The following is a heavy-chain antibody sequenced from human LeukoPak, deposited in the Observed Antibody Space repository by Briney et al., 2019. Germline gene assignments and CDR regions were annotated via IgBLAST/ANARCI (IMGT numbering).Heavy chain of an antibody. CDR3: AKRFERTYYFDY. Sequence: ASVKVSCKASGYTFTGYYMHWVRQAPGQGLEWMGWINPHSGGTNYAQKFQGRVTMTRDTSISTAYIELSSLRSDDTAMYYCAKRFERTYYFDYWGQGTLVTVSS. V-gene: IGHV1-2*02. J-gene: IGHJ4*02. CDR2: INPHSGGT. D-gene: IGHD3-10*01. CDR1: GYTFTGYY.